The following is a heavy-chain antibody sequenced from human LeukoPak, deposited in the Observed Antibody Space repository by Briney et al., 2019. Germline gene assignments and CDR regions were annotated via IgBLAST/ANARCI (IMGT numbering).Heavy chain of an antibody. J-gene: IGHJ1*01. CDR2: IYYSGNT. CDR1: GGSISSYY. Sequence: PSETLSLTCTVSGGSISSYYWNWIRQPPGKGLEWIGYIYYSGNTSYNPSLKSRVSISVDTSKNQFSLKLSSVTAADTALYYCARSYGDYEYFQHWGQGTLVTVSS. CDR3: ARSYGDYEYFQH. V-gene: IGHV4-59*08. D-gene: IGHD4-17*01.